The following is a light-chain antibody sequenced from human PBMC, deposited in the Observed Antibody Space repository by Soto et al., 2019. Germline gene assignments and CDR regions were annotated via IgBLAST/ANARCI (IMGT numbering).Light chain of an antibody. Sequence: QSALTQPASMSGSPGQSITISCTGTSSDIGGYNYISWYQQLPGKAPKFIIYDVRNRPSGVSNRFSGSRSGNTASLPISGRQAEDEADYYCSSYTSSSTVIFGGGTKLTVL. CDR3: SSYTSSSTVI. CDR2: DVR. J-gene: IGLJ2*01. V-gene: IGLV2-14*01. CDR1: SSDIGGYNY.